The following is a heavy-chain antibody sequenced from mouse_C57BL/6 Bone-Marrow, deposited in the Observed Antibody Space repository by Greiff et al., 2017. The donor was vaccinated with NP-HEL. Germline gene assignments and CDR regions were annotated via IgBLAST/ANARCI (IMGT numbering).Heavy chain of an antibody. CDR2: IYPRSGNT. D-gene: IGHD2-2*01. V-gene: IGHV1-81*01. J-gene: IGHJ3*01. Sequence: VQLQQSGAELARPGASVKLPCKASGYTFTSYGISWVKQRTGQGLEWIGEIYPRSGNTYYNEKFKGKATLTADKSSSTAYMELRSLTSEDSAVYFCARSGYDGFAYWGQGTLVTVSA. CDR1: GYTFTSYG. CDR3: ARSGYDGFAY.